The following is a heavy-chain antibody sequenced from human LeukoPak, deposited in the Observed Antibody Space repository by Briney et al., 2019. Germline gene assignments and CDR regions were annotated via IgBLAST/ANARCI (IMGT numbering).Heavy chain of an antibody. D-gene: IGHD3-10*01. CDR3: VNMVSDSGVEGK. J-gene: IGHJ4*02. CDR1: GFTFSKYY. CDR2: INGDGSHT. Sequence: GGSLRLSCAASGFTFSKYYMHWVRQAPGKGPVWISYINGDGSHTTYADSVKGRFTISRDNAINTVYLQMNSLRDEDTAIYYCVNMVSDSGVEGKWGQGTLVTVSS. V-gene: IGHV3-74*01.